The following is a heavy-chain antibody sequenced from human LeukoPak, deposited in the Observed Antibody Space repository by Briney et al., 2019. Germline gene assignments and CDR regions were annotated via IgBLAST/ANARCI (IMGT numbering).Heavy chain of an antibody. Sequence: GGSLRLSCAASGFTFDDYAMHWVRQAPGKGLEWVSGISWNSGSIGYADSVKGRFTISRDNAKNSLYLQMNSLRAEDTALYYCASRSAYCGGDCYWESDYWGQGTLVTVSS. J-gene: IGHJ4*02. CDR2: ISWNSGSI. D-gene: IGHD2-21*02. CDR1: GFTFDDYA. CDR3: ASRSAYCGGDCYWESDY. V-gene: IGHV3-9*01.